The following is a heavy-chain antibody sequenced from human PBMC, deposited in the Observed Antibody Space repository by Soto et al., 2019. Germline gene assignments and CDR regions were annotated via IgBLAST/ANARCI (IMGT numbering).Heavy chain of an antibody. Sequence: GGSLRLSCAASGFTFSSYSMNWVRQAPGKGLEWVSSISSSSSYIYYADSVKGRFTISRDNAKNSLYLQMNSLRAEDTAVYYCARDPPRKSSGWSHFDYWGQGTLVTVSS. CDR1: GFTFSSYS. CDR3: ARDPPRKSSGWSHFDY. V-gene: IGHV3-21*01. D-gene: IGHD6-19*01. J-gene: IGHJ4*02. CDR2: ISSSSSYI.